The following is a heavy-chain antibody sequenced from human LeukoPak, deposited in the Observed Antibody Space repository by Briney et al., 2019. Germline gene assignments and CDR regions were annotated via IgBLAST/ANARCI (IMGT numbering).Heavy chain of an antibody. V-gene: IGHV5-51*01. CDR1: GYTFTSYW. J-gene: IGHJ5*02. Sequence: GESLKISCQSSGYTFTSYWIGWVRQMPGKGLQWMGIIHPGDSDTTYSPSFQGQVTISADKSISTAYLQWSSLKASDTAIYYCARLIVGSSSTGWFDPWGQGTLVTVSS. CDR2: IHPGDSDT. CDR3: ARLIVGSSSTGWFDP. D-gene: IGHD6-6*01.